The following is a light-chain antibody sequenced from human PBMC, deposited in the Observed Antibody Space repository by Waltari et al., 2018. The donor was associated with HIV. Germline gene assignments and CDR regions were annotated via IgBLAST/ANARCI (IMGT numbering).Light chain of an antibody. CDR1: VVAKKY. CDR2: KDS. Sequence: SYELTQPSSVSVSPGQTARITCTGDVVAKKYARWFQQKPGQAPVLVIYKDSERPSGIPDRFSGSSSGTTVTLTISGAQVEDEADYYCYSAADNIGVFGGGTKLTVL. V-gene: IGLV3-27*01. CDR3: YSAADNIGV. J-gene: IGLJ3*02.